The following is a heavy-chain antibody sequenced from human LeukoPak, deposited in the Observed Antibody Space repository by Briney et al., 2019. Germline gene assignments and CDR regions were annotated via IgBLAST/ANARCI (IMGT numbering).Heavy chain of an antibody. D-gene: IGHD2-2*01. V-gene: IGHV1-24*01. CDR3: ATGKIYCSTTSCSDDS. CDR2: FHPEDGET. CDR1: GYTLTELS. J-gene: IGHJ4*02. Sequence: ASVKVSCKVSGYTLTELSMHWVRQAPRKGLEWMGGFHPEDGETVYAQKFQGRVTMTEDTSTDTAYMELSSLRSEDTAVYYCATGKIYCSTTSCSDDSWGQGTLVTVSS.